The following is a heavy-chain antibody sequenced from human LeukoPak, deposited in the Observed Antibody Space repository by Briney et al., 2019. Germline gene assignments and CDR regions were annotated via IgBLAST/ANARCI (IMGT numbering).Heavy chain of an antibody. CDR2: IYYSGST. V-gene: IGHV4-30-4*01. Sequence: SETLSLTCTVSGGSISSGDYYWSWIRQPPGKGLEWIGYIYYSGSTYYNPSLKSRVTISVDTSKNQFSLKLSSVTAADTAVYYCARETGGIAAAGTRYYYYGMDVWGKGTTVTVSP. CDR3: ARETGGIAAAGTRYYYYGMDV. D-gene: IGHD6-13*01. J-gene: IGHJ6*04. CDR1: GGSISSGDYY.